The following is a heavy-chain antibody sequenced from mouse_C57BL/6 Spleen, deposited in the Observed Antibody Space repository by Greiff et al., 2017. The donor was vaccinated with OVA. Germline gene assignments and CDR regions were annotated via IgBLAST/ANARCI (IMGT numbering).Heavy chain of an antibody. CDR1: GFTFSDYG. D-gene: IGHD2-4*01. CDR3: AREGLRYAMDY. J-gene: IGHJ4*01. CDR2: ISSGSSTI. V-gene: IGHV5-17*01. Sequence: DVHLVESGGGLVKPGGSLKLSCAASGFTFSDYGMHWVRQAPEKGLEWVAYISSGSSTIYYADTVKGRFTISRDNAKNTLFLQMTSLRSEDTAMYYCAREGLRYAMDYWGQGTSVTVSS.